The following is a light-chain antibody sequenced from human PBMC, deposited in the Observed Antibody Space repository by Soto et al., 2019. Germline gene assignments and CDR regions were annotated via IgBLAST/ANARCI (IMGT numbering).Light chain of an antibody. CDR3: QSYGSSLSGFYV. CDR2: GNS. J-gene: IGLJ1*01. Sequence: QSVLTQPPSVSGAPGQRVTISCTGSSSNIGAGYDVHWYQQLPGTAPKIPIYGNSNRPSGVPDRFSGSKSGTSASLAITGLQAEDEADYYCQSYGSSLSGFYVFGTGTKVTVL. CDR1: SSNIGAGYD. V-gene: IGLV1-40*01.